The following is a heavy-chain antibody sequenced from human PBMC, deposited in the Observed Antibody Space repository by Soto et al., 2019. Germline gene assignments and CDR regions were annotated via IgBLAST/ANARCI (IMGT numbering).Heavy chain of an antibody. CDR2: INHSGST. CDR1: GGSFSGYY. J-gene: IGHJ6*02. CDR3: AREDIVVVPAAHRGMDV. Sequence: SETLSLTCAVYGGSFSGYYWSWIRQPPGKGLEWIGEINHSGSTNYNPSLKSRVTISVDTSKNQFSLKLSSVTAADTAVYYCAREDIVVVPAAHRGMDVWGQGTTVTVSS. V-gene: IGHV4-34*01. D-gene: IGHD2-2*01.